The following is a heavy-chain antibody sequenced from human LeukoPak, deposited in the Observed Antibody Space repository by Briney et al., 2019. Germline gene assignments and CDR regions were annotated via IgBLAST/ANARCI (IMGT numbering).Heavy chain of an antibody. Sequence: SETLSLTCTVSGGSISSRSYYWGWIRQPPGKGLESIGSIYNSESTYYNPSLKSRVTISVDTSKNQLSLKVSSVTAADTAVYYCASGEPRYSSRIVVGDNWGQGTLVTVSS. V-gene: IGHV4-39*07. CDR1: GGSISSRSYY. CDR2: IYNSEST. D-gene: IGHD3-22*01. CDR3: ASGEPRYSSRIVVGDN. J-gene: IGHJ4*02.